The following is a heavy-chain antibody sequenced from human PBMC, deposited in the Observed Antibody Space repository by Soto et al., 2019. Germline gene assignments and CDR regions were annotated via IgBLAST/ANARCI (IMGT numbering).Heavy chain of an antibody. CDR2: IYYSGST. Sequence: QVQLQESGPGLVKPSETLSLTCTVSGGSISSYYWSWIRQPPGKGLEWLGYIYYSGSTNYNPSLTSRVTISVDTSKNQFSLKLSSVTAADTAVYYCARDQGVLTAFDIWGQGTMVTVSS. CDR1: GGSISSYY. J-gene: IGHJ3*02. V-gene: IGHV4-59*01. CDR3: ARDQGVLTAFDI. D-gene: IGHD6-6*01.